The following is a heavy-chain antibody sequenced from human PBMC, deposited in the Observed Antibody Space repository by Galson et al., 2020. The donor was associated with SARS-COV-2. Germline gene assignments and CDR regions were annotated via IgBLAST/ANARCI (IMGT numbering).Heavy chain of an antibody. Sequence: SGFTFSSYWMSWVRQAPGKGLEWVANIKQDGSEKYYVDSVKGRFTISRDNAKNSLYLQMNSLRAEDTAVYYCASAAAAGQSYYYYGMDVWGQGTTVTVSS. J-gene: IGHJ6*02. CDR2: IKQDGSEK. V-gene: IGHV3-7*01. CDR1: GFTFSSYW. D-gene: IGHD6-13*01. CDR3: ASAAAAGQSYYYYGMDV.